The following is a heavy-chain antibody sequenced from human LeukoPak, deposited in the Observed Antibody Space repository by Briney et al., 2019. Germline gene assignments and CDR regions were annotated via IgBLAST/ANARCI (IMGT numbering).Heavy chain of an antibody. D-gene: IGHD3-22*01. CDR3: AKDMGNYYDSSGYAFDY. CDR2: ISWNSGSI. CDR1: GFTFDDYA. V-gene: IGHV3-9*01. J-gene: IGHJ4*02. Sequence: PGRSLRLSCAASGFTFDDYAMHWVRQAPGKGLEWVSGISWNSGSIGYADSVKGRFTISRDNAKNSLYLQMNSLRAEDTALYYCAKDMGNYYDSSGYAFDYWGQGILVTVSS.